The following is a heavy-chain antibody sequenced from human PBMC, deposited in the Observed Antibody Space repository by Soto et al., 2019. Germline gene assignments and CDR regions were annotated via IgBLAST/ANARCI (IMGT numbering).Heavy chain of an antibody. CDR2: ISYDGSNK. CDR3: ARDYGGSDVAAFDI. D-gene: IGHD4-17*01. V-gene: IGHV3-30-3*01. Sequence: GGSLRLSCAASGFTFSSYAMHWVRQAPGKGLEWVAVISYDGSNKYYADSVKGRFTISRDNSKNTLYLQMNSLRAENTAVYYCARDYGGSDVAAFDIWGQGTMVTVSS. CDR1: GFTFSSYA. J-gene: IGHJ3*02.